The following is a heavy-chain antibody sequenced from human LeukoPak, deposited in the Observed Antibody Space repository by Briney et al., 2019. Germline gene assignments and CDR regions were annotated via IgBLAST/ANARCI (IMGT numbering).Heavy chain of an antibody. CDR2: ISGSGGST. CDR1: GFTFSSYA. V-gene: IGHV3-23*01. Sequence: PGGSLRLSCAASGFTFSSYAMSWVRQAPGKGLEWVSGISGSGGSTYSADSVKGRFTISRDNSKNTLYLQMNSLRAEDTAVYYCAKDLPPASYCSGGSCSDYWGQGTLVTVSS. J-gene: IGHJ4*02. D-gene: IGHD2-15*01. CDR3: AKDLPPASYCSGGSCSDY.